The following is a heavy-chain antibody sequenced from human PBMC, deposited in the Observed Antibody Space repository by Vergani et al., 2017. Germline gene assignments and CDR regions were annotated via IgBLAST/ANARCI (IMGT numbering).Heavy chain of an antibody. CDR3: ARTESFILRYFHWAL. J-gene: IGHJ4*02. CDR2: IYHSGGT. CDR1: GGSITSSSYY. D-gene: IGHD3-9*01. V-gene: IGHV4-39*01. Sequence: QLHLQESGPGLVKPSETLSLTCTVSGGSITSSSYYRGWIRQPPGKGLEWIGNIYHSGGTYYNPSLKGRVTISVDTSKNQFSLEVTSVTAADTAIYFCARTESFILRYFHWALWGQGTLVTVSS.